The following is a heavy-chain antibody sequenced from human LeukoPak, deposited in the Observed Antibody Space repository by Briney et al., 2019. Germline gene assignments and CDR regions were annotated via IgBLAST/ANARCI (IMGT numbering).Heavy chain of an antibody. D-gene: IGHD3-22*01. Sequence: SETLSLTCTVSGGSISSSSYYWSWIRQPAGKGLEWIGRIYVSGSTMYNPSLKSRVTMSVDTSKNQFSLKLTSVTAADTAVYYCARDTTHYDSSGSHDYWGQGTLVTVSS. V-gene: IGHV4-61*02. J-gene: IGHJ4*02. CDR3: ARDTTHYDSSGSHDY. CDR1: GGSISSSSYY. CDR2: IYVSGST.